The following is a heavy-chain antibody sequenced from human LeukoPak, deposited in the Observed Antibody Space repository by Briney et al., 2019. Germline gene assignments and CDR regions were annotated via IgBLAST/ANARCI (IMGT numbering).Heavy chain of an antibody. CDR3: ARPNIDDYDPDAFDI. Sequence: ASVKVSCKASGGTFSSYAINWVRQATGQGLEWMGWMNPNSGNTGYAQKFQGRVTMTRNTSISTAYMELSSLRSEDTAVYYCARPNIDDYDPDAFDIWGQGTMVTVSS. CDR2: MNPNSGNT. J-gene: IGHJ3*02. CDR1: GGTFSSYA. V-gene: IGHV1-8*02. D-gene: IGHD4/OR15-4a*01.